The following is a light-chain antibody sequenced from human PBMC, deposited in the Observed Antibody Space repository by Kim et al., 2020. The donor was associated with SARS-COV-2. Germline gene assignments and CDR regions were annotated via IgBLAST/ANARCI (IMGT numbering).Light chain of an antibody. CDR1: TSTIVPNT. V-gene: IGLV1-44*01. Sequence: HSVTISCPGSTSTIVPNTVNSYQQLPGTAPILLFHTNHHRPSGVPDRFSGSMFGTSSSLTTSGLQSEDEADYFCAAWEDSPDGYVVFGGWTQLTVL. CDR2: TNH. CDR3: AAWEDSPDGYVV. J-gene: IGLJ2*01.